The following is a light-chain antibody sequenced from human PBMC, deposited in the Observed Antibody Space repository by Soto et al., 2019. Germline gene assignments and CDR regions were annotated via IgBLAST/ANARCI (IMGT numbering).Light chain of an antibody. CDR3: LQHNTYPLS. CDR1: QAISDY. CDR2: AAS. J-gene: IGKJ4*01. V-gene: IGKV1-17*03. Sequence: DIQMTQSPSAMYASVGDRVTITCRASQAISDYLAWFHQRPGKVPKRLIYAASTLESGVPSRFSGSGSGTDFTLTISSLQPEDFGTYYCLQHNTYPLSFGGGTKVDIK.